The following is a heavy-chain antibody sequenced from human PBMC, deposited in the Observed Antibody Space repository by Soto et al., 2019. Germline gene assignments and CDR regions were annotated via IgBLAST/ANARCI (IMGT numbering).Heavy chain of an antibody. CDR3: ARGEADHYFDY. CDR1: GATVSSNY. J-gene: IGHJ4*02. Sequence: GGSLRLSCAASGATVSSNYMNWGRQAPGKGLGWVSVMYGGGSTYYADSVKGRFTISRDDFKNTLYLQMNGLRAEDTAVYYCARGEADHYFDYWGRGTLVTVSS. V-gene: IGHV3-53*01. CDR2: MYGGGST. D-gene: IGHD6-19*01.